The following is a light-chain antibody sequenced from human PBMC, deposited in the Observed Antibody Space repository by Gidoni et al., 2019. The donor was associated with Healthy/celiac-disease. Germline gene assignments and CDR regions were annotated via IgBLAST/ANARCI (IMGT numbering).Light chain of an antibody. CDR2: DAS. CDR1: QSVSSY. CDR3: QQRSNWPPIFT. V-gene: IGKV3-11*01. Sequence: EIVLTQSPATLSLSPRERATLSCRASQSVSSYLAWYQQKPGQAPRLLIYDASNRATGIPARFSGSGSGTDFTLTISSLEPEDFAVYYCQQRSNWPPIFTFXPXTKVDIK. J-gene: IGKJ3*01.